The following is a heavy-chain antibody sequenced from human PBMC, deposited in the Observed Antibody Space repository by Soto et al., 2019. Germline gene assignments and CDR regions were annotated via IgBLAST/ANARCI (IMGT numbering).Heavy chain of an antibody. CDR2: INAENGNT. Sequence: ASVKVSCKASGYTFTTYAMHWVRQAPGQRLEWMGWINAENGNTKYSQKFQGRVTITRDTSASTAYMELSSLRSEDTAVYYCARDILGMLIIGLSDFWGQGTLVTVSS. D-gene: IGHD3-3*01. CDR3: ARDILGMLIIGLSDF. J-gene: IGHJ4*02. CDR1: GYTFTTYA. V-gene: IGHV1-3*01.